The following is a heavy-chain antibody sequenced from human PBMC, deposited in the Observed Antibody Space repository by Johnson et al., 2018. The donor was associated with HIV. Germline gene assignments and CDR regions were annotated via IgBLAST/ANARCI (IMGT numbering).Heavy chain of an antibody. V-gene: IGHV3-23*04. Sequence: VQLVESGGGLVQPGGSLRLSCAASGFTFSSYAMSWVRQAPGKGLEWVSAISGSGGSTYYADSVRGRFTISRDNSKNTLYLQMISLRADDTAVYYCAKGHSSGYPKDAFDMWGQGTMVTVSS. CDR2: ISGSGGST. CDR3: AKGHSSGYPKDAFDM. J-gene: IGHJ3*02. D-gene: IGHD3-22*01. CDR1: GFTFSSYA.